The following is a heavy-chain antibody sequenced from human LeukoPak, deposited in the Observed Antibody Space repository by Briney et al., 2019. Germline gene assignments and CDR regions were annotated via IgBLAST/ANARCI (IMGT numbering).Heavy chain of an antibody. CDR1: GYTFTNSY. D-gene: IGHD3-10*01. CDR2: INPVTVDT. V-gene: IGHV1-2*02. Sequence: ASETVSCKSSGYTFTNSYMHWVRHAPGQGLEWMGWINPVTVDTNYAQKFQGRVTMARDTSISTAYMELSGLTSDDTAVYYCARGGSATYYRRLDPGGQGTLVPVSS. J-gene: IGHJ5*02. CDR3: ARGGSATYYRRLDP.